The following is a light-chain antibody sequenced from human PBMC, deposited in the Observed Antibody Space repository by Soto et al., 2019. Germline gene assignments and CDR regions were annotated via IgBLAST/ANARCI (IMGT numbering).Light chain of an antibody. CDR2: GAS. J-gene: IGKJ1*01. CDR3: QQYNNWRT. V-gene: IGKV3-15*01. Sequence: EIVLTQSPATLSVSPGERATLSFRASQSVSSNLAWYQQKPGQAPRLLIYGASTRATGIPARFSGSGSGTEFTLTISSLQSEDFAAYYCQQYNNWRTFGQGTKVDIK. CDR1: QSVSSN.